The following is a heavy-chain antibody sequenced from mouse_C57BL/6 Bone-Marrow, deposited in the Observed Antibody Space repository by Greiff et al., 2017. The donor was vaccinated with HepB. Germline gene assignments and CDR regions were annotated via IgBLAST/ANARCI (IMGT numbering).Heavy chain of an antibody. V-gene: IGHV2-9-1*01. D-gene: IGHD2-2*01. J-gene: IGHJ3*01. CDR3: ARNYYGYDGAWFAY. CDR1: GFSLTSYA. CDR2: IWTGGGT. Sequence: VHLVESGPGLVAPSQSLSITCTVSGFSLTSYAISWVRQPPGKGLEWLGVIWTGGGTNYNSALKSRLSISKDNSKSQVFLKMNSLQTDDTARYYCARNYYGYDGAWFAYWGQGTLVTVSA.